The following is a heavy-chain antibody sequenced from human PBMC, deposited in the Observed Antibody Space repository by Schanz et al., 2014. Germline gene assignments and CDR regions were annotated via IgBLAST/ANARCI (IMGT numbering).Heavy chain of an antibody. Sequence: EVLLVESGGGLVTPGESLRLSCAASGFTFSSYSMNWVRQAPGKGLEWVSSVSHGGTYIYYADSVRGRFTISRDNAKNSLFLQMRSLRADDTAVYYCAKIRKGHPIEVRPGWSDGMDVWGQGTTVTVSS. D-gene: IGHD3-3*01. CDR3: AKIRKGHPIEVRPGWSDGMDV. CDR1: GFTFSSYS. J-gene: IGHJ6*02. V-gene: IGHV3-21*02. CDR2: VSHGGTYI.